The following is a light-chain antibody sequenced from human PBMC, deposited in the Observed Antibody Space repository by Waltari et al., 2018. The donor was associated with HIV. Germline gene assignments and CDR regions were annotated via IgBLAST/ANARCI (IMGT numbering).Light chain of an antibody. CDR1: SLSKQY. CDR2: KDT. CDR3: QSADVSSISWV. V-gene: IGLV3-25*03. J-gene: IGLJ3*02. Sequence: SDELTQPPSVSVPPGQTARITCSGDSLSKQYSCWYQQKPGQAPMLLISKDTERPSGIPERFSGSSSGTKVTLTISGVQAEDEADYYCQSADVSSISWVFGRGTKLTVL.